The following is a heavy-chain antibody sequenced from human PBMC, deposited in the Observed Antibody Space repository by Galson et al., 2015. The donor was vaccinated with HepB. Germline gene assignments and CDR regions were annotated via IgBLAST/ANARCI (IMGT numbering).Heavy chain of an antibody. CDR1: GGTFSSYT. CDR2: IIPILGIA. Sequence: SVKVSCKASGGTFSSYTISWVRQAPGQGLEWMGRIIPILGIANYAQKFQGRVTITADKSTSTAYMELSSLRSEDTAVYYCAREGPTYNWNDGPGDAFDIWGQGTMVTVSS. V-gene: IGHV1-69*04. D-gene: IGHD1-1*01. J-gene: IGHJ3*02. CDR3: AREGPTYNWNDGPGDAFDI.